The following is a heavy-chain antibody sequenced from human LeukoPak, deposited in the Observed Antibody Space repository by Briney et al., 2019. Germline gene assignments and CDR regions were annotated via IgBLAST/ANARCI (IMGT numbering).Heavy chain of an antibody. D-gene: IGHD4-17*01. V-gene: IGHV3-30-3*01. CDR3: ARAPGDSVGGYYFDY. J-gene: IGHJ4*02. CDR1: GFTFSSYA. Sequence: GGSLRLSCAASGFTFSSYAMHWVRQAPGKGLEWVAVISYDGSNKYYADSVKGRFTISRDNSKNTLYLQMNSLRAEDTAVYYCARAPGDSVGGYYFDYWGQGTLVTVSS. CDR2: ISYDGSNK.